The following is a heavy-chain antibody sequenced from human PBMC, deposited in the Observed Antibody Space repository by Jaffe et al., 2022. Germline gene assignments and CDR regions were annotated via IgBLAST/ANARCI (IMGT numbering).Heavy chain of an antibody. V-gene: IGHV3-30*02. D-gene: IGHD1-7*01. J-gene: IGHJ3*02. CDR2: IRYDGSNQ. Sequence: QVQLVESGGGVVQPGGSLRLSCAASGFTFSSYGMHWVRQAPGKGLEWVAFIRYDGSNQYYADSVKGRFTISRDNSKNTLYLQINSLRAEDTAVYYCAKDGTPAFDIWGQGTMVTVSS. CDR3: AKDGTPAFDI. CDR1: GFTFSSYG.